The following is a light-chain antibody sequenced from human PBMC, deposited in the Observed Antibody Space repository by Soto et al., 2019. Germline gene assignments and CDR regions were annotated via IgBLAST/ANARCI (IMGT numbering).Light chain of an antibody. CDR1: QGIRND. CDR3: QLYNEWPQFT. Sequence: AIQMTQSPSSLSASVGDRVTITCRASQGIRNDLGWYQQKPGKAPKLLIYAASSLQSGVPSRFSGSGSGTDFTLTISSLQPEDFAVYYCQLYNEWPQFTFGPGTKVDIK. J-gene: IGKJ3*01. V-gene: IGKV1-6*01. CDR2: AAS.